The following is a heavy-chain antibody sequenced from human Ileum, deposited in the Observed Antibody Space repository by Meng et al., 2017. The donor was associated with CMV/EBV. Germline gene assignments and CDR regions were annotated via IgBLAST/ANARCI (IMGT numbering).Heavy chain of an antibody. D-gene: IGHD3-3*01. CDR3: ARASPQRRFLSY. V-gene: IGHV4-34*01. J-gene: IGHJ4*02. CDR1: GWSISEYH. CDR2: INHGGSS. Sequence: QQHEGRVRWLTTSDPMSLMVAVYGWSISEYHWSWIRQPPGKGLEWIEEINHGGSSNYHPSLKSRVTISVDRSRNQVSLKLTSVTAADTAVYYCARASPQRRFLSYWGQGTLVTVSS.